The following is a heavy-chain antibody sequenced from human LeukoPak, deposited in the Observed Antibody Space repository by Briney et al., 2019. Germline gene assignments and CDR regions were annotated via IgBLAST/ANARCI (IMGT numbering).Heavy chain of an antibody. Sequence: GGSLRLSCAGSGLSVSYNYMTWVRQAPGKGLEWVSSITTSSSYIYYADSVKGRFTISRDNAKNSLYLQMNSLRAEDTAVYYCARDLGGYSYGSHFDYWGQGTLVTVSS. CDR3: ARDLGGYSYGSHFDY. V-gene: IGHV3-21*01. CDR2: ITTSSSYI. J-gene: IGHJ4*02. CDR1: GLSVSYNY. D-gene: IGHD5-18*01.